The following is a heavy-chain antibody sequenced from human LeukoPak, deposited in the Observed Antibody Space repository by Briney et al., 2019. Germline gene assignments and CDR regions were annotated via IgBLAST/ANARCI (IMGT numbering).Heavy chain of an antibody. CDR2: INPNSGGT. D-gene: IGHD6-19*01. Sequence: ASVKVSCKASGYTFTGYYMHWVRQAPGQGLEWMGWINPNSGGTNYAQKFQGRVTMTRDTSISTAYMELSRLRSDDTAVYYCARDLAVAGTLGWFDPWGQGTLVTVSS. CDR1: GYTFTGYY. V-gene: IGHV1-2*02. CDR3: ARDLAVAGTLGWFDP. J-gene: IGHJ5*02.